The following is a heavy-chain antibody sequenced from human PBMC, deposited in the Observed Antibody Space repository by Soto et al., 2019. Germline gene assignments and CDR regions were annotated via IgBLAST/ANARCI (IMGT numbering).Heavy chain of an antibody. Sequence: QVQLQESGPGLVKPSQTLSLTCTVSGGSISSGGYYWSWIRQHPGKGLEWIGYIYYSGSTYYNPALKSRVTISVDTSKNQLSRKMSSVTAADTAVYYCARDSPHYYDSSGYYYAAFDIWGQGTMVTVSS. D-gene: IGHD3-22*01. V-gene: IGHV4-31*03. CDR1: GGSISSGGYY. J-gene: IGHJ3*02. CDR3: ARDSPHYYDSSGYYYAAFDI. CDR2: IYYSGST.